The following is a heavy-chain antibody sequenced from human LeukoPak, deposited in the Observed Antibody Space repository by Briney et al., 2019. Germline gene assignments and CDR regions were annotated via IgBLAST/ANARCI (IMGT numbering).Heavy chain of an antibody. J-gene: IGHJ4*02. D-gene: IGHD2-2*01. V-gene: IGHV3-33*01. CDR1: GFTFSSYG. Sequence: GRSLRLSCAASGFTFSSYGMHWVRQAPGKGLEWVAVIWYDGSNKYYADSVKGRFTISRDNSKNTLYLQMNSLRAEDTAVYYCTTRFVVPAAIPDYWGQGTLVTVSS. CDR3: TTRFVVPAAIPDY. CDR2: IWYDGSNK.